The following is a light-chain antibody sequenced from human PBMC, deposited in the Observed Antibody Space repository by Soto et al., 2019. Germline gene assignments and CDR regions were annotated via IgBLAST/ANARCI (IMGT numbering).Light chain of an antibody. Sequence: QSALTQPASVSGSPGQSITISCSGTSSDVGSYNLVSWYQQHPGKAPNLMLYEVSKRPSGVSNRFSGSKSGNTASLTISGLQAEDEADYYCCSYAGSSTFEKVFGGGTKVTVL. CDR2: EVS. CDR1: SSDVGSYNL. CDR3: CSYAGSSTFEKV. V-gene: IGLV2-23*02. J-gene: IGLJ2*01.